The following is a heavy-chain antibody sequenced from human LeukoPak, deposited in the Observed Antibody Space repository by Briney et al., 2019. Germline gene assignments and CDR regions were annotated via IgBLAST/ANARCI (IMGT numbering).Heavy chain of an antibody. D-gene: IGHD4-17*01. J-gene: IGHJ5*02. CDR2: IIPIFGTA. CDR3: ARADYGDYHLNWFDP. Sequence: VASVKVSCKASGGTFSSYAISWVRQAPGQGLEWMGRIIPIFGTANYAQKFQGRVTITTDESTSTAYMELSSLRSEDTAVYYCARADYGDYHLNWFDPWGQGTLVTVSS. V-gene: IGHV1-69*05. CDR1: GGTFSSYA.